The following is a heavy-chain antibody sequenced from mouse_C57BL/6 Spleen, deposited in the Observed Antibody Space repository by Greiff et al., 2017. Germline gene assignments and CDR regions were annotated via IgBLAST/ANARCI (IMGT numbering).Heavy chain of an antibody. CDR3: ASLYYYGSSEAWFAY. D-gene: IGHD1-1*01. CDR2: IYPRDGST. CDR1: GYTFTSYD. V-gene: IGHV1-85*01. J-gene: IGHJ3*01. Sequence: QVQLQQSGPELVKPGASVKLSCKASGYTFTSYDITWVKQRPGQGLEWIGWIYPRDGSTKYNEKFKGKATLTVDTSSSTAYMELHSLTSEDYAVYFCASLYYYGSSEAWFAYWGQGTLVTVAA.